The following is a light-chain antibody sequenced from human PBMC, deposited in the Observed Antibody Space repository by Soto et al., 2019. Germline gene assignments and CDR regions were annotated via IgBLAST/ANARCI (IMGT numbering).Light chain of an antibody. J-gene: IGKJ1*01. Sequence: EIVLTHPPATLSLSPLERARLSFRASQSVSSYLAWYQQKPGQAPRLLIYDASNRATGIPARFSGSGSGTDFTLTISSLEPEDFAVYYCQQRSNWRGTFGQGTKVDIK. CDR2: DAS. V-gene: IGKV3-11*01. CDR1: QSVSSY. CDR3: QQRSNWRGT.